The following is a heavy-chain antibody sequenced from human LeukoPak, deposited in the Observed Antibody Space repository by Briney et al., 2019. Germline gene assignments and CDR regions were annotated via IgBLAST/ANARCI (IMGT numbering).Heavy chain of an antibody. J-gene: IGHJ4*02. V-gene: IGHV4-59*08. D-gene: IGHD3-22*01. Sequence: SETLSLTCTVSGGSISSYYWSWIRQPPGKGLEWIGYIYYSGSTYYNPSLKSRVTISVDTSKNQFSLKLSSVTAADTAVYYCARGDTMIVVFDYWGQGTLVTVSS. CDR2: IYYSGST. CDR3: ARGDTMIVVFDY. CDR1: GGSISSYY.